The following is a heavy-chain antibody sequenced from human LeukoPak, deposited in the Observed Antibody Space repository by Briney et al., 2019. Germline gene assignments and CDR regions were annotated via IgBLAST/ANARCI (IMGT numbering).Heavy chain of an antibody. J-gene: IGHJ6*03. D-gene: IGHD3-3*01. CDR2: IIPILNIA. CDR1: GGTFSSYA. V-gene: IGHV1-69*04. Sequence: SVKVSCKASGGTFSSYAISWVRQAPGQGLEWMGRIIPILNIANYAQKFQGRVTITADKSTSTAYMELSSLRSEDTAVYYCARDYDFWSGYYPPRYYMDVWGKGTTVTVSS. CDR3: ARDYDFWSGYYPPRYYMDV.